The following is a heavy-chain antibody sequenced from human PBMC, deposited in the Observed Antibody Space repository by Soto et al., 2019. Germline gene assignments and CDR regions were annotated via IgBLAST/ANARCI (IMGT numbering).Heavy chain of an antibody. CDR3: AKAPGRYCSGGSCYLDY. D-gene: IGHD2-15*01. Sequence: EVQMLESGGGLVQPGGSLRLSCAASGFTFSSYAMSWVRQAPGKGLEWVSAISGSGGSTYYADSVKGRFTISRDNSKNTLYLQMNSLRAEDSAVYYCAKAPGRYCSGGSCYLDYWGQGTLVTVSS. CDR2: ISGSGGST. V-gene: IGHV3-23*01. J-gene: IGHJ4*02. CDR1: GFTFSSYA.